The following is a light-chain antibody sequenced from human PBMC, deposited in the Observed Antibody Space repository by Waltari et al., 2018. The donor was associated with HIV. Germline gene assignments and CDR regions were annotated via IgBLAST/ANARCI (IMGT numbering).Light chain of an antibody. CDR2: AKN. J-gene: IGLJ3*02. CDR1: SPRQYF. Sequence: SSVLTQDPAVSVALGQTVRITCQGDSPRQYFASWYSQKPGQAPVLVMYAKNSRPSGIPNRFSGSNSGNTASLTITGAQAEDEADYYCNSRDSSGNHLYWVFGGGTKLTVL. V-gene: IGLV3-19*01. CDR3: NSRDSSGNHLYWV.